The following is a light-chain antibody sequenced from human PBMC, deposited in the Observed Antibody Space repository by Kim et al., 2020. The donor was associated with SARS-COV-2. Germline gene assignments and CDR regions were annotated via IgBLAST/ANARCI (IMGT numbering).Light chain of an antibody. CDR3: CSYAGSYTYGV. CDR1: SSDVGGYNY. V-gene: IGLV2-11*01. CDR2: DVT. Sequence: QSVTISCTGTSSDVGGYNYVSWYQQHPGKAPQLMIYDVTKRPSGVPDRFSGSKSGNTASLTISGLQAEDEADYYCCSYAGSYTYGVFGGGTQLTVL. J-gene: IGLJ3*02.